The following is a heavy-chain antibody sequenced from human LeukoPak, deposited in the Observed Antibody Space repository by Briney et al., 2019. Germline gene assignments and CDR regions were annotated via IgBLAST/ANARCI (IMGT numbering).Heavy chain of an antibody. CDR3: ARVVGGGSRNYYYYGMDV. J-gene: IGHJ6*02. V-gene: IGHV3-48*04. CDR2: ISSSSSTI. D-gene: IGHD1-26*01. CDR1: GFTFSSYS. Sequence: GGSLRLSCAASGFTFSSYSMNWVRQAPGKGLEWVSYISSSSSTIYYADSVKGRFTISRDNAKNSLYLQMNSLRAEDTAVYYCARVVGGGSRNYYYYGMDVWGQGTTVTVSS.